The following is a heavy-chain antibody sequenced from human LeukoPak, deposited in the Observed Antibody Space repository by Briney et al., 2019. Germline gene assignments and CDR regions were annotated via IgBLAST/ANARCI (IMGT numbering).Heavy chain of an antibody. CDR3: AKVRVGTAHFDY. CDR1: GFTFSSYG. V-gene: IGHV3-30*02. J-gene: IGHJ4*02. Sequence: PGGSLRLSCAASGFTFSSYGMHWVRQAPGKGLEWVAVIWYDGSNIYYADSVKGRFTISRDNSKNTLYLQMNSLRPEDTAVYYCAKVRVGTAHFDYWGQGTLVTVSS. D-gene: IGHD2-15*01. CDR2: IWYDGSNI.